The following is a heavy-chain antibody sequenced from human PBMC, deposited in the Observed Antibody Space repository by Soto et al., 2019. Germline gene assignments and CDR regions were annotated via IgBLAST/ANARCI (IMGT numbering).Heavy chain of an antibody. Sequence: SETLSLTCTVSGGSISSYYWSWIRQPPGKGLEWIGYIYYSGSTNYNPSLKSRDTISVDTSKNQFSLKLSSVTAADTAVYYCASYNTESIAFDYWGQGTLVTVSS. J-gene: IGHJ4*02. CDR3: ASYNTESIAFDY. V-gene: IGHV4-59*08. D-gene: IGHD6-6*01. CDR1: GGSISSYY. CDR2: IYYSGST.